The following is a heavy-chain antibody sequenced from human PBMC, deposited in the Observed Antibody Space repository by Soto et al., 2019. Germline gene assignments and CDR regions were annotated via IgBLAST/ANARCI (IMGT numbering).Heavy chain of an antibody. Sequence: SETLSLTCAVSGYSISSGYYWGWIRQPPGKGLEWIGSIYHSGSTYYNPSLKSRVTISVDTSKNQFSLKLSSVTAADTAVYYCALRQGVNTAYYYYGMDVWGQGTTVTLSS. V-gene: IGHV4-38-2*01. CDR2: IYHSGST. J-gene: IGHJ6*02. D-gene: IGHD4-4*01. CDR1: GYSISSGYY. CDR3: ALRQGVNTAYYYYGMDV.